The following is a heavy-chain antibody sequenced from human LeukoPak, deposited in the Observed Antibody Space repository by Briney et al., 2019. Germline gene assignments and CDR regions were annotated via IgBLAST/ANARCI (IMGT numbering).Heavy chain of an antibody. V-gene: IGHV1-46*01. CDR3: AREDIVVVVAATPSPFDP. Sequence: ASVKVSCKASGYTFTSYYMHRVRQAPGQGLEWMGIINPSGGSTSYAQKFQGRVTMTRDTSTSTVYMELSSLRSEDTAVYYCAREDIVVVVAATPSPFDPWGQGTLVTVSS. CDR1: GYTFTSYY. CDR2: INPSGGST. D-gene: IGHD2-15*01. J-gene: IGHJ5*02.